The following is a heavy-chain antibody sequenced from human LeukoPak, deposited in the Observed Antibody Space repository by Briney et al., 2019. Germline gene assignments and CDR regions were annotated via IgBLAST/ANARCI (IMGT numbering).Heavy chain of an antibody. J-gene: IGHJ4*02. CDR1: GGSISSSSYY. V-gene: IGHV4-39*01. CDR2: IYYSGST. CDR3: ARGRFAELLFDI. D-gene: IGHD3-10*01. Sequence: SSETLSLTCTVSGGSISSSSYYWGWIRQPPGKGLEWIGSIYYSGSTYYNPSLKSRVTISVDTSNNQFSLRSTSATAADTAMYYCARGRFAELLFDIWGQGTLVTVSS.